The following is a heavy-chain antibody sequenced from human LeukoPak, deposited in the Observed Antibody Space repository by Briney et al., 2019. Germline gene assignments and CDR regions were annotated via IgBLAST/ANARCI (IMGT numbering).Heavy chain of an antibody. CDR2: INSAGDT. CDR1: GFTFNTYD. V-gene: IGHV3-13*01. CDR3: ARSGAYYYMDV. Sequence: GGCLRLSCAASGFTFNTYDMHWVRQSTGKGLEWVSVINSAGDTYYSDSVKGRFTISRENAKNSFDLQMNSLRAGDSAVYYCARSGAYYYMDVWGKGTTVTISS. J-gene: IGHJ6*03. D-gene: IGHD2-15*01.